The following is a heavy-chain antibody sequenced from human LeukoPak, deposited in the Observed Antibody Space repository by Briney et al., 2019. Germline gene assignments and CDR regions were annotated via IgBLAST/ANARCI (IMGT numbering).Heavy chain of an antibody. Sequence: SQTLSLTCTVSGGSISSGSYYWSWIRQPAGKGLEWIGRIYTSGSTNYNPSLKSRVTISVDTSKNQFSLKLSSVTAADTAVYYCAREGFKVVGALQQLADYWGQRTLVTVSS. D-gene: IGHD2-15*01. V-gene: IGHV4-61*02. CDR3: AREGFKVVGALQQLADY. CDR1: GGSISSGSYY. CDR2: IYTSGST. J-gene: IGHJ4*02.